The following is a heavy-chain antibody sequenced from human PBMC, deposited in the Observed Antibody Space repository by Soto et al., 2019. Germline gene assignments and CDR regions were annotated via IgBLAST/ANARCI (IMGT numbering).Heavy chain of an antibody. CDR2: IYYIGST. Sequence: SETLSLTCTVSGGSISSYYWSWIRQPPGKGLEWIGYIYYIGSTNYNPSLKSRVTISVDTSKNQFSLKLSSVTAADTAVYYCAREPYGDYFDYWGQGTLVTVSS. J-gene: IGHJ4*01. V-gene: IGHV4-59*01. CDR3: AREPYGDYFDY. D-gene: IGHD4-17*01. CDR1: GGSISSYY.